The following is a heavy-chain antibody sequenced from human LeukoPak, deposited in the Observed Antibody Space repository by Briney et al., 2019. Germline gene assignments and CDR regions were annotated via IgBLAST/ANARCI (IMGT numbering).Heavy chain of an antibody. CDR1: GGSISSSSYY. V-gene: IGHV4-39*01. CDR2: IYYSGST. CDR3: ARHSLYGTDAFDI. Sequence: SETLSLTCTVSGGSISSSSYYWGWIRQPPGKGLGWIGSIYYSGSTHYNPSLKSRVTISVDTSKNQFSLKLSSVTAADTAVYYCARHSLYGTDAFDIWGQGTMVTVSS. J-gene: IGHJ3*02. D-gene: IGHD1-26*01.